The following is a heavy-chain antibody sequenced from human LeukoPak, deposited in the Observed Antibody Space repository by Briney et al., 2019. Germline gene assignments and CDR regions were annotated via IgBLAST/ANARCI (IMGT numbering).Heavy chain of an antibody. J-gene: IGHJ1*01. V-gene: IGHV1-18*01. Sequence: ASVKVSCKASGYTFTSYGISWVRQAPGQGLEWMGWISAHNGNTNYAQKLQGRVTMTTDTSTSTAYMELRSLRSDDTAVYYCARTYYYDSSGSHFQHWGQGTLVTVSS. CDR3: ARTYYYDSSGSHFQH. CDR1: GYTFTSYG. D-gene: IGHD3-22*01. CDR2: ISAHNGNT.